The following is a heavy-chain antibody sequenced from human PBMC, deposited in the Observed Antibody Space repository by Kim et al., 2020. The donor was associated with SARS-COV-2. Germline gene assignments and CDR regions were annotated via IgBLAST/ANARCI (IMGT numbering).Heavy chain of an antibody. CDR1: GGTFSSYA. V-gene: IGHV1-69*04. D-gene: IGHD5-12*01. Sequence: SVKVSCKASGGTFSSYAISWVRQAPGQGLEWMGRIIPILGIANYAQKFQGRVTITADKSTSTAYMELSSLRSEDTAVYYCARALFRHGYSGYDGFDYWGQGTLVTVSS. CDR2: IIPILGIA. CDR3: ARALFRHGYSGYDGFDY. J-gene: IGHJ4*02.